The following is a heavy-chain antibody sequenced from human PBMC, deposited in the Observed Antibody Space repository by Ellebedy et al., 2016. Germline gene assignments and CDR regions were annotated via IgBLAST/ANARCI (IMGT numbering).Heavy chain of an antibody. D-gene: IGHD1-1*01. CDR3: ARGYPENYYYYYMDV. J-gene: IGHJ6*03. CDR1: GGSISSYY. V-gene: IGHV4-59*08. CDR2: IYYSGST. Sequence: SETLSLXXTVSGGSISSYYWSWIRQPPGKGLEWIGYIYYSGSTNYNPSLKSRVTMSVDTSKNQFSLKLSSVTAADTAVYYCARGYPENYYYYYMDVWGKGTTVTVSS.